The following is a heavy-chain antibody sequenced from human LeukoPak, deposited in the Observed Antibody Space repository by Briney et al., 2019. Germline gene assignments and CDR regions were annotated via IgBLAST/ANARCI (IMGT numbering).Heavy chain of an antibody. CDR2: ISGSGGST. J-gene: IGHJ4*02. D-gene: IGHD3-22*01. CDR1: GFTFSSYA. V-gene: IGHV3-23*01. CDR3: EKKGPIDYDSSGYWSFDY. Sequence: GGSLRLSCAASGFTFSSYAMSWVRQAPGEGLEWVSAISGSGGSTYYADSVKGRFTISRDNSKNTLYLQMNSLRAEDTAVYYCEKKGPIDYDSSGYWSFDYWGQGTLVTVSS.